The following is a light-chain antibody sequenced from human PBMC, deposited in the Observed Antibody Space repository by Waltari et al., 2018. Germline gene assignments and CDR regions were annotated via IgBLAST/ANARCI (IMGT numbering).Light chain of an antibody. V-gene: IGLV1-40*01. CDR2: GNS. CDR1: SSNIGAGYD. CDR3: QSYDSSLSGSRV. J-gene: IGLJ2*01. Sequence: QSVLTQPPSVSGAPGQRVTLSCTGSSSNIGAGYDVHWYQQPPGTAPKLPMYGNSNRPSGVPDRFSGSKSGTSASLAITGLQAEDEADYYCQSYDSSLSGSRVFGGGTKLTVL.